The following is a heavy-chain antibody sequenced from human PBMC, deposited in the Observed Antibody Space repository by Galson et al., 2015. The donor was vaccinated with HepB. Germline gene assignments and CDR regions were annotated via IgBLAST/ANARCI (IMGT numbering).Heavy chain of an antibody. Sequence: VKVSCKASGGTFSSYALNWVRQAPGQGLEWMGGTVPILGSANFTKKFQGRVTISADMSTNTAYMELSRLTSDDTAVYYCARGGISVSNWGYWFDPWGQGTPVIVSS. CDR3: ARGGISVSNWGYWFDP. J-gene: IGHJ5*02. CDR1: GGTFSSYA. D-gene: IGHD6-19*01. V-gene: IGHV1-69*06. CDR2: TVPILGSA.